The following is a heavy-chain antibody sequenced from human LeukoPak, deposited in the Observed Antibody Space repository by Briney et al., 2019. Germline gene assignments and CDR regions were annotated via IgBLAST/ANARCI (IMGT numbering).Heavy chain of an antibody. J-gene: IGHJ4*02. V-gene: IGHV3-23*01. CDR2: ISGSGDIT. CDR3: ATTTYYSDSSYDYYFDY. Sequence: PGGSLRLSCAASAFTFSTYAMSWVRQAPGKGLEWVSSISGSGDITYYADSVKGRFTISRDNSKNTLYLQMNSLRAEDTAVYYCATTTYYSDSSYDYYFDYWGQGTLVTVSS. D-gene: IGHD3-22*01. CDR1: AFTFSTYA.